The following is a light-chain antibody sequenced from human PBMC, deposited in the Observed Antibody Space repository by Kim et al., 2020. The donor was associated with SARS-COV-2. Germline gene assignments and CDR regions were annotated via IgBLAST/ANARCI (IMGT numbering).Light chain of an antibody. CDR3: QQYNSYAYT. CDR1: QSISSW. Sequence: SASVGVRGTITCRASQSISSWLAWYQQKPGKAPKLLIYKASSLESGVPSRFSGSGSGTEFTLTISSLQPDDFATYYCQQYNSYAYTFGQGTKLEIK. V-gene: IGKV1-5*03. J-gene: IGKJ2*01. CDR2: KAS.